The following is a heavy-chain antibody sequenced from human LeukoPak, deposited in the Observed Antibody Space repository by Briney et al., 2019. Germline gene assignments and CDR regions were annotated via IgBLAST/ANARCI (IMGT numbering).Heavy chain of an antibody. CDR3: ARRIGEKPY. J-gene: IGHJ4*02. CDR1: GDSISSSDW. Sequence: PSGTLSLTCTVSGDSISSSDWSTWVRQPPGKGLEWIGEIYHSGSPNYNPSLKSRVTISIDKSKNQFSLKLSSVAAADTAVYYCARRIGEKPYWGQGTLVTVSS. CDR2: IYHSGSP. D-gene: IGHD3-10*01. V-gene: IGHV4-4*02.